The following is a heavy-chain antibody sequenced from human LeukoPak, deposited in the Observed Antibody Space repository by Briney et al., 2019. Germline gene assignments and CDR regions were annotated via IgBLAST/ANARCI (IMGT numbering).Heavy chain of an antibody. D-gene: IGHD6-13*01. Sequence: GGSLRLSCAASGFTFDDYAMHWVRQAPGKGLEWVSGISWNSGSIGYADSVKGRFTISRDNAKNSLYLQMNSLRAEDTAVYYCASTSSSALYSSSWQYYYYMDVWGKGTTVTVSS. J-gene: IGHJ6*03. V-gene: IGHV3-9*01. CDR2: ISWNSGSI. CDR3: ASTSSSALYSSSWQYYYYMDV. CDR1: GFTFDDYA.